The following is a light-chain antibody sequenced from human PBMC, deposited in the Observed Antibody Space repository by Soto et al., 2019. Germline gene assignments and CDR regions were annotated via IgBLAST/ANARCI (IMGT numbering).Light chain of an antibody. CDR3: QQYGSSPTWT. Sequence: EIVLTQSPGTLSLSPRERATLSCRASQSVSSSYLAWYQQKPGQAPRLLIYGASSRATGIPDRFSGSGSGTDFTLTISRLEPEDFAVYYCQQYGSSPTWTFGPGTKVDIK. J-gene: IGKJ1*01. CDR2: GAS. V-gene: IGKV3-20*01. CDR1: QSVSSSY.